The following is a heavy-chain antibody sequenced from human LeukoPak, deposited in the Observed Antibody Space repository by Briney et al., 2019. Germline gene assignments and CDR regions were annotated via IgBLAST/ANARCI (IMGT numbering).Heavy chain of an antibody. D-gene: IGHD3-3*01. V-gene: IGHV4-34*01. CDR1: GGSFSGYY. J-gene: IGHJ3*02. CDR2: INHSGST. CDR3: ASLNYDFWSGYDAFDI. Sequence: PSETLSLTCAVYGGSFSGYYWSWIRQPPGKGLEWIGEINHSGSTNYNPSLKSRVTISVDTSKNQFSLKLSSVTAADTAVYYCASLNYDFWSGYDAFDIWGQGTMVTVSS.